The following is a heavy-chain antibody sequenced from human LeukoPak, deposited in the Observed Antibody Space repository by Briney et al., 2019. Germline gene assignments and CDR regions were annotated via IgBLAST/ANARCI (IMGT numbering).Heavy chain of an antibody. D-gene: IGHD1-26*01. J-gene: IGHJ3*02. Sequence: PGGSLRLSCAASGFTFSSYSMNWVRQAPGKGLEWVSSISSSSSYIYYADSVKGRFNISRDNAKNSLYLQMNSLRAEDTAVYYCARGSEYSGTPGAFDMWGQGTMVTVSS. V-gene: IGHV3-21*01. CDR2: ISSSSSYI. CDR3: ARGSEYSGTPGAFDM. CDR1: GFTFSSYS.